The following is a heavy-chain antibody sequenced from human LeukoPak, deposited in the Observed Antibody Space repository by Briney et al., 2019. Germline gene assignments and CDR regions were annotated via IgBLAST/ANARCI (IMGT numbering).Heavy chain of an antibody. Sequence: SVKVSCKASGGTFSSYAISWVRQAPGQGLEWMGRIIPILGIANYAQKFQGRVTITADKSTSTAYMELSSLRSEDTAVYYCARDGERLPRGYWGQGTLVTVSS. V-gene: IGHV1-69*04. CDR1: GGTFSSYA. D-gene: IGHD2-21*01. CDR2: IIPILGIA. J-gene: IGHJ4*02. CDR3: ARDGERLPRGY.